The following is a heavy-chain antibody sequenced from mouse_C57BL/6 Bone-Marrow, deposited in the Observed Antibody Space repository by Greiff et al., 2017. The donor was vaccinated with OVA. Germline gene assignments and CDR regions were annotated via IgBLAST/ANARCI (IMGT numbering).Heavy chain of an antibody. Sequence: QVQLQQSGAELVKPGASVKLSCKASGYTLTNYWMQWVKQRPGQGLEWIGEIDPSDSYTNYNQKFKGKATLTVDTSSSTAYMQLSSLTSEDSAVYYCASAVFAYWGQGTLVTVSA. CDR3: ASAVFAY. CDR2: IDPSDSYT. J-gene: IGHJ3*01. CDR1: GYTLTNYW. V-gene: IGHV1-50*01.